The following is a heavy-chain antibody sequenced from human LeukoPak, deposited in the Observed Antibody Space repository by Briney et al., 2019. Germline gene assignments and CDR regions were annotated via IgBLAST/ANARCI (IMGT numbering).Heavy chain of an antibody. Sequence: GGSLRLSCAASGFTFSSYWMSWVRQAPGKGLERVADIKQDGSEKYYVDSVKGGLTISRDNAKNSLYLQMNSLRAEDTAVYYCARDKRLAPVLDYWGQGTLVTVSS. CDR2: IKQDGSEK. CDR3: ARDKRLAPVLDY. V-gene: IGHV3-7*01. D-gene: IGHD5-24*01. CDR1: GFTFSSYW. J-gene: IGHJ4*02.